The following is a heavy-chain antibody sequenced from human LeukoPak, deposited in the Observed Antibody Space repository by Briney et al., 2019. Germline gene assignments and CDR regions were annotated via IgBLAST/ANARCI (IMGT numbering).Heavy chain of an antibody. CDR3: AKTSPSGGEDY. Sequence: GGSLRLSCAASGFTVSSNYMSWVRQAPGKGLEWVSYISTSSSTIYYADSVKGRFTISRDNSKNTLYLQMNSLRAEDTAVYYCAKTSPSGGEDYWGQGTLVTVSS. D-gene: IGHD3-16*01. V-gene: IGHV3-48*01. CDR1: GFTVSSNY. CDR2: ISTSSSTI. J-gene: IGHJ4*02.